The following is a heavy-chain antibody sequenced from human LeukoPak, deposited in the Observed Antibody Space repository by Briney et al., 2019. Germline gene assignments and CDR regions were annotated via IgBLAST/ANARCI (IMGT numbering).Heavy chain of an antibody. J-gene: IGHJ4*02. Sequence: ASLKVSCKASGYTFTSCGISWVRQAPGQGLEWMGWISAYNGNTNYAQKLQGRVTMTTDTSTSTAYMELRSLRFDDTAVYYCARGIYSDSSGYYRFAYWGQGTLISVSS. CDR2: ISAYNGNT. V-gene: IGHV1-18*01. D-gene: IGHD3-22*01. CDR1: GYTFTSCG. CDR3: ARGIYSDSSGYYRFAY.